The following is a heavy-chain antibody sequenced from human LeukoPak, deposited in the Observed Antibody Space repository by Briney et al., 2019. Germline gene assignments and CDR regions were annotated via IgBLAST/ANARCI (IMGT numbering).Heavy chain of an antibody. CDR3: APTYYYDSSAYLGGA. CDR1: GGSISAYF. J-gene: IGHJ4*02. CDR2: IYSSGST. V-gene: IGHV4-4*07. Sequence: SETLSLTCTVSGGSISAYFWGWIRQPAGKGLEWIGHIYSSGSTIYNPSLKSRVTMSVDTSKNQFSLKLSSVTAADTAVYYCAPTYYYDSSAYLGGAWGQGTLVTVSS. D-gene: IGHD3-22*01.